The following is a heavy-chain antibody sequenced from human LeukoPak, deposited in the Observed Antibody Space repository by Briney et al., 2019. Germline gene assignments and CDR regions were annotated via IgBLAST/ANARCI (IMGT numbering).Heavy chain of an antibody. D-gene: IGHD3-22*01. CDR2: SIAYNGNT. CDR1: GYTFSNYG. J-gene: IGHJ4*02. Sequence: ASVKVSCKASGYTFSNYGFSWVRQSSGQGLEWMGWSIAYNGNTKSTQKLQCILAMTKDTSTSTAYMELTGLTSDDTAVYYCARVHYYYDSSGYSDDFDYWGQGTLVTVSS. V-gene: IGHV1-18*01. CDR3: ARVHYYYDSSGYSDDFDY.